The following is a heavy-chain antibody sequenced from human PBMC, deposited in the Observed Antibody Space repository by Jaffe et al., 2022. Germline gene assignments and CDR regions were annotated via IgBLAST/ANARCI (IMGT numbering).Heavy chain of an antibody. J-gene: IGHJ4*02. V-gene: IGHV3-30*02. CDR1: GFTFSSYG. Sequence: QVQLVESGGGVVQPGGSLRLSCAASGFTFSSYGMHWVRQAPGKGLEWVAFIRYDGSNKYYADSVKGRFTISRDNSKNTLYLQMNSLRAEDTAVYYCAKDQRAEAYDYIWGTFDYWGQGTLVTVSS. CDR2: IRYDGSNK. D-gene: IGHD3-16*01. CDR3: AKDQRAEAYDYIWGTFDY.